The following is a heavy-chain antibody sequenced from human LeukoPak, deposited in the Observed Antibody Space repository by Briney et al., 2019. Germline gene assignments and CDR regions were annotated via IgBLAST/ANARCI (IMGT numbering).Heavy chain of an antibody. CDR1: GFSVSNYY. J-gene: IGHJ5*02. Sequence: GGSLRLSCAGSGFSVSNYYISWVRQAPGKGLEWVSLIRDSGETFYGDSVKGRFTISRDNSKNTMYLQMNRLRVEDTAVYFCARDRAVTQDWVEFDPWGQGTLVTVSS. V-gene: IGHV3-66*03. CDR2: IRDSGET. D-gene: IGHD4-17*01. CDR3: ARDRAVTQDWVEFDP.